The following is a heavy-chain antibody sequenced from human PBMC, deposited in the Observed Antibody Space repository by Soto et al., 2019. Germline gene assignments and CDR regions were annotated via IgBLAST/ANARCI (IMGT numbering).Heavy chain of an antibody. CDR2: ISYDGSNK. J-gene: IGHJ5*02. V-gene: IGHV3-30*18. CDR1: GFTFSSYG. D-gene: IGHD6-13*01. Sequence: VGSLRLSCAASGFTFSSYGMHWVRQAPGKGLEWVAVISYDGSNKYYADSVKGRFTISRDNSKNTLYLQMNSLRAEDTPVYYCAKVGGYSRTGWFDPWGQGTLVTVSS. CDR3: AKVGGYSRTGWFDP.